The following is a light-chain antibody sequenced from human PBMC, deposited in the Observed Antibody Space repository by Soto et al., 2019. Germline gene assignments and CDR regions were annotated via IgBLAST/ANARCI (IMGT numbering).Light chain of an antibody. CDR1: QSISSW. CDR3: QQYHSYVT. CDR2: KAS. V-gene: IGKV1-5*03. J-gene: IGKJ4*01. Sequence: DIQMTQSPSTLSASVGDRVTITCRASQSISSWLAWYQQKPGKAPKLLIYKASSLESGVPSRFSGSGSGTVFTLTISCMPSYDFACYYCQQYHSYVTVGGGTKVEIK.